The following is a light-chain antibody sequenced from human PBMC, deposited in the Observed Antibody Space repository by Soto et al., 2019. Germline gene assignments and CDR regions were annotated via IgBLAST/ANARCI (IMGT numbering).Light chain of an antibody. CDR2: DAS. V-gene: IGKV1-5*01. J-gene: IGKJ1*01. CDR1: QSISSW. Sequence: DIQMTQSPSTLSASVGDRVTITCRASQSISSWLAWYQQKPGKAPKLLIYDASSLESGVPSRFGGSGSGTELTLTISSLQPDDFATYYCQQYNSYSWTSGQGTKVEIK. CDR3: QQYNSYSWT.